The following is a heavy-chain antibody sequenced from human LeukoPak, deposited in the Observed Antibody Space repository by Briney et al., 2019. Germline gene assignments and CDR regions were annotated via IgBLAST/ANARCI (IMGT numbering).Heavy chain of an antibody. J-gene: IGHJ6*02. CDR1: GGTFSSYA. V-gene: IGHV1-69*04. D-gene: IGHD6-6*01. CDR2: IIPILGIA. Sequence: GASVKVSCKASGGTFSSYAMSWVRQTPGQGLEGMGRIIPILGIANYAQKFQGRVTITADKSTSTAYMELSSLRSEDTAVYYCASGDSSSSEIYGMDVCGQGTTVTVSS. CDR3: ASGDSSSSEIYGMDV.